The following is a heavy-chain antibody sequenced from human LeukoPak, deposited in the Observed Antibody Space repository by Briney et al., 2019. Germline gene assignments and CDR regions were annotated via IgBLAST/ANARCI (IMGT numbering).Heavy chain of an antibody. CDR2: IWYDGSNK. J-gene: IGHJ4*02. Sequence: PGRSLRLSCAASGFTFSSYGMHWVRQAPGKGLEWVAVIWYDGSNKCYADSVKGRFTISRDNSKNTLYLQMNSLRAEDTAVYYCARTRGDFHLFDYWGQGTLVTVSS. D-gene: IGHD3-3*01. V-gene: IGHV3-33*01. CDR1: GFTFSSYG. CDR3: ARTRGDFHLFDY.